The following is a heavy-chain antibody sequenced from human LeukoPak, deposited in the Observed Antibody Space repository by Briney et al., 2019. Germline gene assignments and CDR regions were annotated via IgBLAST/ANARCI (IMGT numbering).Heavy chain of an antibody. V-gene: IGHV6-1*01. Sequence: SQTLSLTCAISGDSVSSNSGAWNWIRQSPSRGLEWLGRTYYRSKWYNDCAVSVRGRITINADTSKNQFSLQLNSVTPEDTAVYFCASGYGLDVWGQGTTVTVSS. CDR3: ASGYGLDV. J-gene: IGHJ6*02. CDR1: GDSVSSNSGA. CDR2: TYYRSKWYN.